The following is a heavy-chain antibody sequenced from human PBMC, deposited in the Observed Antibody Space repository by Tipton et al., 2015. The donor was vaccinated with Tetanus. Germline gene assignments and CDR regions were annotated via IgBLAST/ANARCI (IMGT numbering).Heavy chain of an antibody. CDR3: GGDRGTTGTFDS. D-gene: IGHD1-1*01. J-gene: IGHJ4*02. Sequence: TLSLTCTVSGGSISSYYWSWIRQPPGKGLEWIGYIYYSGSTNYNPSLKSRVAISVDTSKNQFSLKLSSVTAADTAVYYCGGDRGTTGTFDSWGQGTLVTVSS. CDR2: IYYSGST. CDR1: GGSISSYY. V-gene: IGHV4-59*01.